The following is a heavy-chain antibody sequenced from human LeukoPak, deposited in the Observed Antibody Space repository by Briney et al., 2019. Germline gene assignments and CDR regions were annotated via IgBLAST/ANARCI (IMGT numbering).Heavy chain of an antibody. V-gene: IGHV3-7*01. D-gene: IGHD5-18*01. J-gene: IGHJ4*02. CDR3: ARLRYTYGKNFNY. CDR2: IQQDGSEK. CDR1: GFTFKAYW. Sequence: WGSLRLSCEASGFTFKAYWMSWVRQAPGTGLEWVANIQQDGSEKNYVDSVKGRFTISRDNARNSLYLEMNSLRAEDTAVYYCARLRYTYGKNFNYWGQGTLVTVSS.